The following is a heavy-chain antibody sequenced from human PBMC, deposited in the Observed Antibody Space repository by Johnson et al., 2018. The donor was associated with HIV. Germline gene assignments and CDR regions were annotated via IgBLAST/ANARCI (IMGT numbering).Heavy chain of an antibody. J-gene: IGHJ3*02. CDR2: IRWDGAIT. CDR3: AREDYGGKLGAFDI. D-gene: IGHD4-23*01. V-gene: IGHV3-43D*03. CDR1: GFTFDDYA. Sequence: VQLVESGGVVVQPGGSLILSCAASGFTFDDYAMHWVRQAPGNGLEWVSLIRWDGAITHYADSVKGRFTISRDNSRNSLYLQMNSLGAEDTAVYYCAREDYGGKLGAFDIWGQGTMVTVSS.